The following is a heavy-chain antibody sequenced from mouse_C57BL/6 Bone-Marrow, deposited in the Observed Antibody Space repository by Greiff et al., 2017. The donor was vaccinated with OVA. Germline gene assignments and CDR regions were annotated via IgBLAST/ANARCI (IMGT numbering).Heavy chain of an antibody. CDR3: ARQDYYVSSPLYARGY. D-gene: IGHD1-1*01. V-gene: IGHV5-6*01. CDR2: ISSGGSYT. CDR1: GFTFSSYG. Sequence: EVQVVESGGDLVKPGGSLKLSCAASGFTFSSYGMSWVRQTPDKRLEWVATISSGGSYTYYPDRVKGRFTISRDNAKNTLYLQMSSLKSEDTAMYDCARQDYYVSSPLYARGYWGQGTSVTVSS. J-gene: IGHJ4*01.